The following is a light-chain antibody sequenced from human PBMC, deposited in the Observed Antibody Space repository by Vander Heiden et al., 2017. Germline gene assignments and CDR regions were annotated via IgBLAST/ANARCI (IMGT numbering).Light chain of an antibody. CDR2: GKN. CDR3: NSRDSSGNHLV. J-gene: IGLJ2*01. V-gene: IGLV3-19*01. Sequence: SSELTQDPAVSAALGQTVRITCQGDSLRSYYASWYQQKPEQAPVLVIYGKNNRPSGIPDRFSGSSSGNTASLTITGAQAEDEADYYCNSRDSSGNHLVFGGGTKLTVL. CDR1: SLRSYY.